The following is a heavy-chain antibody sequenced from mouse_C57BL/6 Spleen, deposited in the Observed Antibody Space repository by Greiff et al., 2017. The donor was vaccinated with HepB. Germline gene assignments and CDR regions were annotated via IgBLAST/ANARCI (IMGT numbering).Heavy chain of an antibody. Sequence: EVKLMESGAELVRPGASVKLSCTASGFNIKDDYMHWVKQRPEQGLEWIGWIDPENGDTEYASKFQGKATITADTSSNTAYLQLSSLTSEDTAVYYCTLYYGSSYGWFAYWGQGTLVTVSA. D-gene: IGHD1-1*01. J-gene: IGHJ3*01. CDR3: TLYYGSSYGWFAY. CDR1: GFNIKDDY. V-gene: IGHV14-4*01. CDR2: IDPENGDT.